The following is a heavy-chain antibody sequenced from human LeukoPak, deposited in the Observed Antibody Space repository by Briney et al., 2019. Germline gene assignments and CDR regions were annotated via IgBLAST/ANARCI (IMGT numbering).Heavy chain of an antibody. J-gene: IGHJ4*02. Sequence: AGGSLRLSCAASGFTFSSYAMSWVRQAPGKGLEWGLGISASGGSSYYADSVKGRFTISRDNSKNTLYLQMDSLRAEDTAVYYCAKDRITGTPYYFDYWGQGTLVTVSS. D-gene: IGHD1-20*01. CDR2: ISASGGSS. CDR1: GFTFSSYA. CDR3: AKDRITGTPYYFDY. V-gene: IGHV3-23*01.